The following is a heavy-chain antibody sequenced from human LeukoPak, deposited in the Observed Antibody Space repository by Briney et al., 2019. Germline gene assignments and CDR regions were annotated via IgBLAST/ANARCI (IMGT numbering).Heavy chain of an antibody. CDR3: VGSSSWYATQGKWFDP. V-gene: IGHV3-9*01. CDR1: GFTFDDHA. J-gene: IGHJ5*02. Sequence: GRSLRLSCAASGFTFDDHAMHWVRQAPGKGLEWVSGISWNSGNIGYADSVKGRFTISRDNAKNSLYLQMNSLRAEDTALYYCVGSSSWYATQGKWFDPWGQGTLVTVSS. D-gene: IGHD6-13*01. CDR2: ISWNSGNI.